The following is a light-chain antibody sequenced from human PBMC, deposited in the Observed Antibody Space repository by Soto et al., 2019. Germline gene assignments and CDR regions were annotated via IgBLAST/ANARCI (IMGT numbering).Light chain of an antibody. Sequence: SYELTQPPSVSVAPGKTARITCGGNNIGSKSVHWYQQKPGQAPVLVIYYDSDRPSGIPERLSGSNSGNTGTLTISRGEAGDEADYYCQVWDSSSDRDVVFGGGTKLTVL. J-gene: IGLJ2*01. CDR1: NIGSKS. CDR2: YDS. V-gene: IGLV3-21*04. CDR3: QVWDSSSDRDVV.